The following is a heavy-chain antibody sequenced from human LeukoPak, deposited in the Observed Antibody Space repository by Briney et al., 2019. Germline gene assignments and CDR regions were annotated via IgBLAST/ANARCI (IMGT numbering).Heavy chain of an antibody. CDR3: ARSCPIRYFDCEGMDI. J-gene: IGHJ6*03. CDR2: ITSSSSYK. V-gene: IGHV3-21*04. D-gene: IGHD3-9*01. Sequence: PGGSLRLSCAAPGFTFSNYNMNWVRQAPGKGLEWISSITSSSSYKFYADSVKGRFTISRDNAKNSLYLQMNSLRAEDTAVYYCARSCPIRYFDCEGMDIWGNGTTAIVSS. CDR1: GFTFSNYN.